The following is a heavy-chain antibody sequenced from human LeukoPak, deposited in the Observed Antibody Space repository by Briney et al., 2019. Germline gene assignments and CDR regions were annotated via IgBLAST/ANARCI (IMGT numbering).Heavy chain of an antibody. J-gene: IGHJ4*02. CDR2: IKSKSDGGTT. D-gene: IGHD5-18*01. CDR3: TTGAWIQLWLADY. CDR1: GFTFNNAW. V-gene: IGHV3-15*01. Sequence: PGGSLRLSCAASGFTFNNAWMTWVRRAPGKGLEWVGLIKSKSDGGTTDYAAPVKGRLTISRDDSKTTLYLQKNSQKAEDTAVYYCTTGAWIQLWLADYWGRGTLVTVSS.